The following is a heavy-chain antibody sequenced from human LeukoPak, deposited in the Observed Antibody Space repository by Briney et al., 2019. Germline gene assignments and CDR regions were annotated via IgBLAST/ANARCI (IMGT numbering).Heavy chain of an antibody. CDR1: GFTFSSHL. V-gene: IGHV3-74*01. CDR2: ISSDGTYT. J-gene: IGHJ4*02. Sequence: PGGSLRLSCAASGFTFSSHLMHWVRQAPGKGLVWVPRISSDGTYTNYADSVRGRFTISRDNAKNTLYLQMNSLRAEDTAVYYCVKGIQLWLPFGPCGYWGQGTLVTVSS. CDR3: VKGIQLWLPFGPCGY. D-gene: IGHD5-18*01.